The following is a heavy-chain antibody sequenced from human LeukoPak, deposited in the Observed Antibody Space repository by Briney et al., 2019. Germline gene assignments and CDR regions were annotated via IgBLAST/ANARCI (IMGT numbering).Heavy chain of an antibody. D-gene: IGHD3-10*01. CDR1: GFTFTGYA. CDR2: VWSDGTEK. J-gene: IGHJ3*02. V-gene: IGHV3-33*01. CDR3: ARGGYYYGSGSPDAFDI. Sequence: PGRSLTLSCAASGFTFTGYAMHWVRQAPGKGLEWVAVVWSDGTEKYYAGSVKGRFTVSRDNSKSTLFLQMNSLTAEDTAVYYCARGGYYYGSGSPDAFDIWGQGTMVTVSS.